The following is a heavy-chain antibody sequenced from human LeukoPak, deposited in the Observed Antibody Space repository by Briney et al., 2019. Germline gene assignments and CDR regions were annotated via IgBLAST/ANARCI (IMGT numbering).Heavy chain of an antibody. J-gene: IGHJ5*02. Sequence: SHTLSLTCTVSLGSGSSSSYYWSWIRQPPGKGLEWIGYIYYTGSTNYNPSLKSRFTILVDTSNNQFSLKMTSVSAADTAVYYCARSPVSRCNYNACQRRFDPQGQGTLVTVAS. D-gene: IGHD3-10*01. CDR2: IYYTGST. CDR1: LGSGSSSSYY. V-gene: IGHV4-61*01. CDR3: ARSPVSRCNYNACQRRFDP.